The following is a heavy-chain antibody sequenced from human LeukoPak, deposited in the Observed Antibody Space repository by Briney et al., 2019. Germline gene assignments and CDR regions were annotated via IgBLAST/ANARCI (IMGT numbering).Heavy chain of an antibody. CDR2: MNPNSGNT. V-gene: IGHV1-8*03. CDR3: ARGLSGEGGGVGIAVADPTYYFDY. D-gene: IGHD6-19*01. J-gene: IGHJ4*02. CDR1: GYTFTGYY. Sequence: GASVKVSCKASGYTFTGYYMHWVRQATGQGLEWMGWMNPNSGNTGYAQKFQGRVTITRNTSISTAYMELSSLRSEDTAVYYCARGLSGEGGGVGIAVADPTYYFDYWGQGTLVTASS.